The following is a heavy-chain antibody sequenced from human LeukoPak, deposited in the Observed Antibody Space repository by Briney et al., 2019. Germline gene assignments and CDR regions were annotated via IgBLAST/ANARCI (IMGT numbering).Heavy chain of an antibody. CDR3: ARASPLGVGATIDY. J-gene: IGHJ4*02. CDR2: TYYSGST. V-gene: IGHV4-59*01. CDR1: GGSISSYY. D-gene: IGHD1-26*01. Sequence: SETLSLTCTVSGGSISSYYWSWIRQPPGKGLEWIGYTYYSGSTNYNPSLKSRVTISVDTSKNQFSLKLSSVTAADTAVYYCARASPLGVGATIDYWGQGTLVTVSS.